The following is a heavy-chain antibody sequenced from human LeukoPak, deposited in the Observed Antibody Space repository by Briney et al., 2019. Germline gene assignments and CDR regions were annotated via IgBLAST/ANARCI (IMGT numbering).Heavy chain of an antibody. D-gene: IGHD3-9*01. J-gene: IGHJ4*02. CDR2: ISANNVHT. V-gene: IGHV1-18*01. Sequence: GASVKVSCKASGYTFTSYGISWVRQAPGQGLEWMGWISANNVHTSYAQRFQGRVSMTTDTSSNTAYMELTSLISDDAAVYYCARDPQKNSDILPGYPPDYWGQGTLVTVSS. CDR3: ARDPQKNSDILPGYPPDY. CDR1: GYTFTSYG.